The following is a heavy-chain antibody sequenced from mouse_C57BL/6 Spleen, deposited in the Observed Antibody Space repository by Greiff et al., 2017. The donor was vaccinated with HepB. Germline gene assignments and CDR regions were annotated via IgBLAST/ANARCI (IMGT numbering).Heavy chain of an antibody. CDR2: INPSTGGT. D-gene: IGHD2-4*01. CDR1: GYSFTGYY. CDR3: ASDYDVAMDY. J-gene: IGHJ4*01. V-gene: IGHV1-42*01. Sequence: VQLQQSGPELVKPGASVKISCKASGYSFTGYYMNWVKQSPEKSLEWIGEINPSTGGTTYNQKFKAKATVTVDKSSSTAYMQLKSLTSEDSAVYYCASDYDVAMDYWGQGTSVTVSS.